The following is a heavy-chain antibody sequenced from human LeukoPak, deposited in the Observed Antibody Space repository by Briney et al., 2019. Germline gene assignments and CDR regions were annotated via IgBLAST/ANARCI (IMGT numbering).Heavy chain of an antibody. CDR1: GFTFSSYA. CDR3: ARGGYFDWLTAY. D-gene: IGHD3-9*01. V-gene: IGHV3-30-3*01. CDR2: ISYDGSNK. Sequence: GGFLRLSCAASGFTFSSYAMHWVRQAPGKGLEWVAVISYDGSNKYYADSVKGRFTISRDNSKNTLYLQMNSLRAEDTAVYYCARGGYFDWLTAYWGQGTLVTVSS. J-gene: IGHJ4*02.